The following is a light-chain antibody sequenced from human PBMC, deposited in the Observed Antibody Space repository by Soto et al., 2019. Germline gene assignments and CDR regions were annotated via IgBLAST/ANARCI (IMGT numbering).Light chain of an antibody. CDR2: DAY. CDR3: QHYKTWPLA. Sequence: EIIMTQSPATLSVSPGERVTLSCRASQGVGSTLAWYRQQPGQAPRLLIYDAYIRASGVPARFSGSGSGTEFTLTISGLLSEDFAVYFCQHYKTWPLAFGGGTKVEIK. J-gene: IGKJ4*01. CDR1: QGVGST. V-gene: IGKV3-15*01.